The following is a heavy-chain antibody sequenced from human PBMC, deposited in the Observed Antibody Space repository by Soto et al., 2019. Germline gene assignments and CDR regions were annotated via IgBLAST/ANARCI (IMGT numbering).Heavy chain of an antibody. CDR1: GGTFSSYA. CDR2: IIPIFGTA. D-gene: IGHD4-17*01. CDR3: ARTTDDYGDYPRTSPLIYYYYGMDV. Sequence: QVQLVQSGAEVKKPGSSVKVSCKASGGTFSSYAISWVRQAPGQGLEWMGGIIPIFGTANYAQKFQGRVTITADESTSTAYMELSSLRSEDTAVYYCARTTDDYGDYPRTSPLIYYYYGMDVWGQGTTVTVSS. J-gene: IGHJ6*02. V-gene: IGHV1-69*12.